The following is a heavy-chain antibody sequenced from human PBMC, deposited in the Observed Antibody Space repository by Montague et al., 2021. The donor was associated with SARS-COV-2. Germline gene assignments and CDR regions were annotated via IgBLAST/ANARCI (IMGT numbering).Heavy chain of an antibody. J-gene: IGHJ4*02. Sequence: SLRLSCAASGFTFSSYSMNWVRQAPGKGLEWVSSISSSSYIYYADSVKGRFTISRDNAKNSLYLQMNSLRAEDTAVYYCARESGGSYPLDYWGQGTLVTVSS. CDR3: ARESGGSYPLDY. V-gene: IGHV3-21*01. CDR2: ISSSSYI. CDR1: GFTFSSYS. D-gene: IGHD1-26*01.